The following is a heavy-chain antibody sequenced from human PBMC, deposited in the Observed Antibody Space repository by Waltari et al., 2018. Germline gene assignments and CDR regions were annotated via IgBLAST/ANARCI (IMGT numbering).Heavy chain of an antibody. D-gene: IGHD6-6*01. CDR1: AGSISSTTDS. V-gene: IGHV4-39*02. CDR2: IHPTGRI. CDR3: ARSVAARRINWFDP. Sequence: QLQLQESGPGLLRPSETLSLTCTAAAGSISSTTDSWGWIRQPPGKGLEWIGRIHPTGRIYYHPSLKPRVTLSADTSRQHLSLKLRSVTAADTALYYCARSVAARRINWFDPWGQGTLVTVSS. J-gene: IGHJ5*02.